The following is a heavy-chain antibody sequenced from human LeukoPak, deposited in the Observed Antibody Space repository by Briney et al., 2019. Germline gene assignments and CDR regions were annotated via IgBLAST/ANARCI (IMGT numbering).Heavy chain of an antibody. Sequence: GGSLRLSCATSGFTFSSYAMHWVRQAPGKGLEWVAVISYDEKAKYYGDSVKGRFTISRDNSKSTLYLQMNSLRVEDTAVYHRAKDYGTTVMDYWGQGTLVTVSS. V-gene: IGHV3-30*18. CDR1: GFTFSSYA. CDR3: AKDYGTTVMDY. CDR2: ISYDEKAK. J-gene: IGHJ4*02. D-gene: IGHD4-11*01.